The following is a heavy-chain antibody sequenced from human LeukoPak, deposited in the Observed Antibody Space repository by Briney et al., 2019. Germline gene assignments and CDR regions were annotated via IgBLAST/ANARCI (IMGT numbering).Heavy chain of an antibody. CDR3: ARVNQLVRRAFDY. CDR2: INHSGST. Sequence: SETLSLTCAVYGGSFSGYYWSWIRQPPGKGLEWIGEINHSGSTNYNPSLKSRVTISVDTSKNQFSLKLSSVTAADTAVYYCARVNQLVRRAFDYWGQGTLVTVSS. CDR1: GGSFSGYY. D-gene: IGHD6-6*01. J-gene: IGHJ4*02. V-gene: IGHV4-34*01.